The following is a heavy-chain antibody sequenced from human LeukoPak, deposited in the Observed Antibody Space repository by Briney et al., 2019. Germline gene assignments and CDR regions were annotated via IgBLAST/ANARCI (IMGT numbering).Heavy chain of an antibody. J-gene: IGHJ6*02. Sequence: PSDTLSLACAVYGGSFSGYYWNWIRQPPGKGLEWIGEINHSGSTNYNPSLKSRVTISVDTSKNQFSLKLSSVTAADTAVYYCARGLVVVNYYYYGVDVWGQGTTVTVSS. D-gene: IGHD2-2*01. CDR3: ARGLVVVNYYYYGVDV. V-gene: IGHV4-34*01. CDR2: INHSGST. CDR1: GGSFSGYY.